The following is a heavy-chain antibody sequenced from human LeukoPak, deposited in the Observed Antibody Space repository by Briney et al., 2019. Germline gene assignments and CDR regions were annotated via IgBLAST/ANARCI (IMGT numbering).Heavy chain of an antibody. Sequence: SETLSLTCDVYGGSFSGYYWSWIRQPPGKGLEWIGEINHSGNTNYNPSLKSRVTISIDTSKNQFSLKLSSVTAADTAIYYCARPFLRFSSGWHFDYWGQGILVTVSS. CDR2: INHSGNT. CDR3: ARPFLRFSSGWHFDY. D-gene: IGHD6-19*01. J-gene: IGHJ4*02. V-gene: IGHV4-34*01. CDR1: GGSFSGYY.